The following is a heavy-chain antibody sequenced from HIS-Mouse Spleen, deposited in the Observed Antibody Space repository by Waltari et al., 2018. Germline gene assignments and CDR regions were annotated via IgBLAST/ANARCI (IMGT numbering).Heavy chain of an antibody. CDR3: ARDAGGALDY. V-gene: IGHV1-2*02. J-gene: IGHJ4*02. CDR1: GYTFTGYY. D-gene: IGHD3-16*01. CDR2: LNPNSGGT. Sequence: QVQLVQSGAEVKKPGASVKVSCKASGYTFTGYYMHWVRQAPGQGLEWRGSLNPNSGGTNSAQKFQGRVTMTRDTSISTAYMELSRLRSDDTAVYYCARDAGGALDYWGQGTLVTVSS.